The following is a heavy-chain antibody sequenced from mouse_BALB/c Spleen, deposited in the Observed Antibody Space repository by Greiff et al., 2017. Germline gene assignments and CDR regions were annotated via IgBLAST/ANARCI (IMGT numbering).Heavy chain of an antibody. CDR2: ISSGGSYT. CDR3: ARERPAWFAY. J-gene: IGHJ3*01. Sequence: EVKLMESGGGLVKPGGSLKLSCAASGFTFSSYAMSWVRQSPEKRLEWVAEISSGGSYTYYPDTVTGRFTISRDNAKNTLYLEMSSLRSEDTAMYYCARERPAWFAYWGQGTLVTVSA. V-gene: IGHV5-9-4*01. CDR1: GFTFSSYA.